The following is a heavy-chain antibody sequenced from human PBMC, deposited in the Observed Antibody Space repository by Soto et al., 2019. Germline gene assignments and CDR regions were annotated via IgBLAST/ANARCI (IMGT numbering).Heavy chain of an antibody. CDR3: AVHFPDYYDSSGYLN. Sequence: QVQVVQSGAEVKKPGASVKVSCKAPGSTFSGYYIHWVRQAPGEGLEWMGWINANSGGTNYAQKFQGGVTLTKDTSISTGYMALSRLTSDDTAVYYCAVHFPDYYDSSGYLNWGQGTLVTVSS. D-gene: IGHD3-22*01. J-gene: IGHJ4*02. CDR1: GSTFSGYY. CDR2: INANSGGT. V-gene: IGHV1-2*02.